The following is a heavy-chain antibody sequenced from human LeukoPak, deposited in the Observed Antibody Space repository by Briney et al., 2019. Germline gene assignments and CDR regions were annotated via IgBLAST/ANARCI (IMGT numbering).Heavy chain of an antibody. CDR3: TTIEPIAVAGTAFDI. J-gene: IGHJ3*02. CDR1: GFTVSSNY. V-gene: IGHV3-53*05. D-gene: IGHD6-19*01. CDR2: IYSGGST. Sequence: GGSLRLSCAASGFTVSSNYMSWVRQAPGKGLEWVSVIYSGGSTYYADSVKGRFTISRDNSKNTLYLQVNSLRAEDTAVYYCTTIEPIAVAGTAFDIWGQGTMVTVSS.